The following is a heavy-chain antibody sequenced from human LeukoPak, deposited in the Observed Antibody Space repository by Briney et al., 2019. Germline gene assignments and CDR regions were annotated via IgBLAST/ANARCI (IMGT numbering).Heavy chain of an antibody. V-gene: IGHV4-61*01. CDR3: ARETANVFDI. CDR1: GGSVSSGIYY. CDR2: VSYSGST. J-gene: IGHJ3*02. D-gene: IGHD6-25*01. Sequence: SETLSLTCAVSGGSVSSGIYYWSWIRQTPGKGLEWIGYVSYSGSTNYNPSLKSRVNISGDTSKNQSSLNLRSVTAADTAVYYCARETANVFDIWGQGTMVTVSS.